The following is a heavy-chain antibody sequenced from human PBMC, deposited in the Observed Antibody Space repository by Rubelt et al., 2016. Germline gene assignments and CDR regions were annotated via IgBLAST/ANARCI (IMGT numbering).Heavy chain of an antibody. V-gene: IGHV3-74*01. J-gene: IGHJ2*01. Sequence: GGGLVQPGGSLRLSCAASGFTFSSYAMSWVRQAPGKGLVWVSRIISDGSSTAYADSVKGRFTISRDNAKNTLYLQMNSLRAEDTAVYYCARAGLYITSFWYFDVWGRGTLVTVSS. CDR3: ARAGLYITSFWYFDV. CDR2: IISDGSST. CDR1: GFTFSSYA. D-gene: IGHD6-13*01.